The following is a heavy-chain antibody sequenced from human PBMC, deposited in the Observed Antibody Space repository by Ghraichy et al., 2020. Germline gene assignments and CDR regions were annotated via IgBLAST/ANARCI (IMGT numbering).Heavy chain of an antibody. J-gene: IGHJ1*01. CDR1: GYTFTGYY. V-gene: IGHV1-2*06. CDR2: INPNSGAT. D-gene: IGHD6-13*01. Sequence: ASVKVSCKASGYTFTGYYIHWVRQAPGQGLEWMGRINPNSGATDYAQKFQGRVTLTRDTSISTAYMELSRLRSDDTAVYYCARDVYASNWYAENFQHWGQGTLVTVSS. CDR3: ARDVYASNWYAENFQH.